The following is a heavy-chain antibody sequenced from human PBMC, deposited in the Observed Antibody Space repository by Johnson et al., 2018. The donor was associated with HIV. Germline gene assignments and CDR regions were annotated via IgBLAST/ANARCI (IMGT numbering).Heavy chain of an antibody. Sequence: QVQLVESGGGVVQPGRSLKLSCAASEFTFSNYAMHWVRQAPGKGLEWVAVISYDGSSKYYADSVKGRFTVSRDNSKNALYLQMNSLRVEDTAVYYCARVSNHAFDIWGQGTMVTVSS. CDR1: EFTFSNYA. V-gene: IGHV3-30-3*01. CDR2: ISYDGSSK. J-gene: IGHJ3*02. CDR3: ARVSNHAFDI.